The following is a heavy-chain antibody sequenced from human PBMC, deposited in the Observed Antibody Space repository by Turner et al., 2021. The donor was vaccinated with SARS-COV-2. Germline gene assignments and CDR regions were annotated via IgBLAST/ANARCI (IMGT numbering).Heavy chain of an antibody. V-gene: IGHV3-21*01. CDR1: GFPFSSYS. CDR3: ARVLRTYYYDSSGYYPGAVDY. CDR2: ISSSSSYI. J-gene: IGHJ4*02. Sequence: VQLVESGGGVVQPGRSLRLPCAASGFPFSSYSMNWVRQAPGKGLEWVSSISSSSSYIYYADSVKGRFTISRDNAKNSLYLQMNSLRAEDTAVYYCARVLRTYYYDSSGYYPGAVDYWGQGTLVTVSS. D-gene: IGHD3-22*01.